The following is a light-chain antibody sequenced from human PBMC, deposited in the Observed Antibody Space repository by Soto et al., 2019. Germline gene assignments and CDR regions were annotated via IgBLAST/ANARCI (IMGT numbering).Light chain of an antibody. J-gene: IGLJ1*01. CDR2: SND. Sequence: QSVLTQPPSASGTPGQRVTISCSGSSSNIGRNTVNWYQQLPGTGPKLLMYSNDQRSSGVPDRFSGSKSGTSASLAISGLQSEDEADYNCAAWDDSLNGYVFGTGTKVTVL. V-gene: IGLV1-44*01. CDR1: SSNIGRNT. CDR3: AAWDDSLNGYV.